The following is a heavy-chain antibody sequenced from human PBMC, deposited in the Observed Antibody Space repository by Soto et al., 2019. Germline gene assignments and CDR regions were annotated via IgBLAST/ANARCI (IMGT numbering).Heavy chain of an antibody. D-gene: IGHD6-19*01. Sequence: QVQLVESGGGVVQPGRSLRLSCAASGFTFSSYGMHWVRQAPGKGLEWVAVIWYDGSNKYYADSVKGRFTISRDNSKNTLYLHMNSLRAEDTAVYYCARELASRPGIAVAGTALDYWGQGTLVTVSS. CDR3: ARELASRPGIAVAGTALDY. CDR1: GFTFSSYG. J-gene: IGHJ4*02. V-gene: IGHV3-33*01. CDR2: IWYDGSNK.